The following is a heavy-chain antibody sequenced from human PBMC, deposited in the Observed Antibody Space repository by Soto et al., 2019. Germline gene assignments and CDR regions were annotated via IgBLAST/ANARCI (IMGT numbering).Heavy chain of an antibody. CDR2: ISPGSDRM. V-gene: IGHV3-48*01. D-gene: IGHD3-16*02. CDR1: EVTFNTYS. CDR3: VRDYRYAFDL. Sequence: QLVESGGGLVRPGGSLRLSCAASEVTFNTYSMIWVRQAPGKGLEWLSYISPGSDRMFYADSVKGRFAISRDNAKNSLYLQLHSLRAEDTALYYCVRDYRYAFDLWGQGTVVTVSS. J-gene: IGHJ3*01.